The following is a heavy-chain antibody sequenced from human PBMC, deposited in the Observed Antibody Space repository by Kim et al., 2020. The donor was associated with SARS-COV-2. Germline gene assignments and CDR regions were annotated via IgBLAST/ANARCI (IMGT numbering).Heavy chain of an antibody. J-gene: IGHJ5*02. CDR3: ARGTMVRGVIQRWFDP. Sequence: SRKSRVTMSVDTSKNQFSLKLSAVTAADTAVYYCARGTMVRGVIQRWFDPWGQGTLVTVSS. V-gene: IGHV4-4*07. D-gene: IGHD3-10*01.